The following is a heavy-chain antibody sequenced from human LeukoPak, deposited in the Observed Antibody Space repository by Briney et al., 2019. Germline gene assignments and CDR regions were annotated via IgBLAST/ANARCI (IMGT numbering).Heavy chain of an antibody. CDR1: GGSISSGSYY. V-gene: IGHV4-61*02. D-gene: IGHD3-16*01. CDR3: ARGPLGLSCMDV. Sequence: PSETLSLTCTVSGGSISSGSYYWSWIRQPAGKGLEWIGRIYTSGSTNYNPSLKSRDTISVNTSKNQFSLKLSSVTAADTAVYYCARGPLGLSCMDVWGKGTTVTVSS. CDR2: IYTSGST. J-gene: IGHJ6*04.